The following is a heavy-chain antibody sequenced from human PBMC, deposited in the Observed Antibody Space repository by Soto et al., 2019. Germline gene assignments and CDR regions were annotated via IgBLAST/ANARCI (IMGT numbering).Heavy chain of an antibody. CDR1: GCYISSSIYY. CDR2: IYYSGST. CDR3: AKTAAGPYYYYYGMDV. V-gene: IGHV4-39*01. Sequence: SETLSLTCPVSGCYISSSIYYWGWIRQPPGKGLEWIGSIYYSGSTYYNPSLKSRVTISVDTSKNQFSLKLSSVTAADTAVYYCAKTAAGPYYYYYGMDVWGQGTTVTVSS. J-gene: IGHJ6*02. D-gene: IGHD6-13*01.